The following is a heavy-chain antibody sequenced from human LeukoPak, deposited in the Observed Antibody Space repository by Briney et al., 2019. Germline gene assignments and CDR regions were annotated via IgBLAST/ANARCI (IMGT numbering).Heavy chain of an antibody. CDR3: ARTGIAVAGTGYFDY. J-gene: IGHJ4*02. D-gene: IGHD6-19*01. V-gene: IGHV1-69*01. CDR1: GCTFSSYA. CDR2: IIPIFGTA. Sequence: SVKVSCKASGCTFSSYAISWVRQAPGQGLEWMGGIIPIFGTANYAQKFQGRVTITADESTSTAYMELSSLRSEDTAVYYCARTGIAVAGTGYFDYWGQGTLVTVSS.